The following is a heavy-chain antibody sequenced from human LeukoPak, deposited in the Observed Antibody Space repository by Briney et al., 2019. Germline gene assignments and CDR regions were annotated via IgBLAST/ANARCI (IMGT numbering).Heavy chain of an antibody. V-gene: IGHV3-23*01. CDR2: ISGSGGST. J-gene: IGHJ3*02. CDR1: GFTFSSYA. Sequence: SGGSLRLSCAASGFTFSSYAMSWVRQAPGKGLERVSAISGSGGSTYYADSVKGRFTISRDNSKNTLYLQMNSLRAEDTAVYYCAKNFYYDSSGYYYQDAFDIWGQGTMVTVSS. D-gene: IGHD3-22*01. CDR3: AKNFYYDSSGYYYQDAFDI.